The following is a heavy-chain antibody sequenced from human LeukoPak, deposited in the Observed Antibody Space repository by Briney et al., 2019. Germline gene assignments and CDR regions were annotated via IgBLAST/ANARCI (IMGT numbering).Heavy chain of an antibody. V-gene: IGHV3-23*01. CDR2: ISGSGGST. CDR1: GFTFSSYA. Sequence: PGGSLRLSCAASGFTFSSYAMSWVRQAPGKGLEWVSAISGSGGSTYYADSVKGRFTISRDNSKNTLYLQMNSLRAEDTAVYYCAKAYYYGSGSEGYYYMDVWGKGTTVTVSS. J-gene: IGHJ6*03. D-gene: IGHD3-10*01. CDR3: AKAYYYGSGSEGYYYMDV.